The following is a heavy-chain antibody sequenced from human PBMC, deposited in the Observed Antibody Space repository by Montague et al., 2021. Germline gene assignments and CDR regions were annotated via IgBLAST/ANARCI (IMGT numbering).Heavy chain of an antibody. Sequence: SESLSLTCTVSGGSIRSSIYYWAWIRRPPGKGLEWIGSIYYSGSTYYNTSLRNRVTMSVDTSKNQFSLNLTSVTAADTALYNCAPPQGIAAPWGQGTLATVSP. V-gene: IGHV4-39*01. D-gene: IGHD6-13*01. CDR1: GGSIRSSIYY. CDR3: APPQGIAAP. J-gene: IGHJ5*02. CDR2: IYYSGST.